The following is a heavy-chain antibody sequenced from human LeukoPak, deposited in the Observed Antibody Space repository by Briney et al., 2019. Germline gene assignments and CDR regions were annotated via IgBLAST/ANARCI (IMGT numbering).Heavy chain of an antibody. V-gene: IGHV1-18*01. CDR3: ARDPGRGSSSGLHYYYYMDV. J-gene: IGHJ6*03. D-gene: IGHD6-6*01. Sequence: ASVKVSCKASGYTFTSYGISWVRQSPGQGLEWMGWISAYNGNTNYAQKLQGRVTMTTDTSASTAYMELRSLRSDDTAVYYCARDPGRGSSSGLHYYYYMDVWGKGTTVTVSS. CDR1: GYTFTSYG. CDR2: ISAYNGNT.